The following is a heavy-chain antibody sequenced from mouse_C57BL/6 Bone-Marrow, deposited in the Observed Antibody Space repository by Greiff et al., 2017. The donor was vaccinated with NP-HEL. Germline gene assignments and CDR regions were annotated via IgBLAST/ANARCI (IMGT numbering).Heavy chain of an antibody. CDR3: ARRTVYYYFDY. V-gene: IGHV7-3*01. J-gene: IGHJ2*01. D-gene: IGHD1-1*01. CDR2: IRNKANGYTT. Sequence: EVKVVESGGGLVQPGGSLSLSCAASGFTFTDYYMSWVRQPPGKALEWLGFIRNKANGYTTEYSASVKGRFTISRDNSQSILYLQMNALRAEDSATYYCARRTVYYYFDYWGQGTTLTVSS. CDR1: GFTFTDYY.